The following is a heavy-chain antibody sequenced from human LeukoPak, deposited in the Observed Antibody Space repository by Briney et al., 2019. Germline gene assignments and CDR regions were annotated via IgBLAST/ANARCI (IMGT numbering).Heavy chain of an antibody. V-gene: IGHV1-8*01. D-gene: IGHD6-13*01. Sequence: ASVKVSCKASGYTFTSYDINWVRQATGLGLEWMGWMNPNSGNTGYAQKFQGRVTMTRNTSISTAYMELSSLRSEDTAVYYCASSIAAAGKLYFQHWGQGTLVTVSS. CDR1: GYTFTSYD. CDR2: MNPNSGNT. J-gene: IGHJ1*01. CDR3: ASSIAAAGKLYFQH.